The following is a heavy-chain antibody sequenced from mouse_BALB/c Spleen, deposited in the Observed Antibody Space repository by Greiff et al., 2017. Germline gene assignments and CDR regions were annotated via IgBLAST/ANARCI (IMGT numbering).Heavy chain of an antibody. CDR2: ISYSGST. Sequence: VQLQQSGPSLVKPSQTLSLTCSVTGDSITSGYWNWIRKFPGNKLEYMGYISYSGSTYYNPSLKSRISITRDTSKNQYYLQLNSVTTEDTATYYCARCPQLGLYAMDYWGQGTSVTVSS. CDR1: GDSITSGY. D-gene: IGHD4-1*02. CDR3: ARCPQLGLYAMDY. V-gene: IGHV3-8*02. J-gene: IGHJ4*01.